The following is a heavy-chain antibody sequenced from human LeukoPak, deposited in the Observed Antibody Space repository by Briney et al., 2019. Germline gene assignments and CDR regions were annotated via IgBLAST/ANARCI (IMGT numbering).Heavy chain of an antibody. Sequence: GGPLRLSCAASGFTFSSYAMSWVRQAPGKGLEWVSAISGSGGSTYYADSVKGRFTISRDNSKNTLYLQMNSLRAEDTAVYYCAKVGPRVRGPNYYGMDVWGQGTTVTVSS. J-gene: IGHJ6*02. CDR1: GFTFSSYA. D-gene: IGHD3-10*01. CDR2: ISGSGGST. CDR3: AKVGPRVRGPNYYGMDV. V-gene: IGHV3-23*01.